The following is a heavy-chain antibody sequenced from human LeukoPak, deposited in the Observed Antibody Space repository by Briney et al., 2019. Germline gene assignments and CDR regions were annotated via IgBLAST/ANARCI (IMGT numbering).Heavy chain of an antibody. Sequence: SETLSLTCTVSGGSISSSSYYWGWIRQPPGKGLEWIGSIYYSGSTYYNPSLKSRVTISVDTSKNQFFLKLSSVTAADTAVYYCARWVHYDTGFDPWGQGTLVTVSS. CDR2: IYYSGST. CDR1: GGSISSSSYY. V-gene: IGHV4-39*01. J-gene: IGHJ5*02. CDR3: ARWVHYDTGFDP. D-gene: IGHD3-22*01.